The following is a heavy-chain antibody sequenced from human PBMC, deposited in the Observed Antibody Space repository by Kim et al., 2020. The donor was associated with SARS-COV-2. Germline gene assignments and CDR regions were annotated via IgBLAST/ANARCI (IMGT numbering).Heavy chain of an antibody. CDR1: GGSISSGGYY. CDR3: ARGSNWGSETTNWFDP. J-gene: IGHJ5*02. V-gene: IGHV4-31*03. D-gene: IGHD7-27*01. Sequence: SETLSLTCTVSGGSISSGGYYWSWIRQHPGKGLEWIGYIYYSGSTYYNPSLKSRVTISVDTSKNQFSLKLSSVTAADTAVYYCARGSNWGSETTNWFDPWGQGTLVTVSS. CDR2: IYYSGST.